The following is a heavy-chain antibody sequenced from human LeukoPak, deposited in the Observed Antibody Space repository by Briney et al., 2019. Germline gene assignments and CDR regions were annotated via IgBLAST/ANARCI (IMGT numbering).Heavy chain of an antibody. Sequence: GESLKISCKGSGYSFTSYWIGWVRQMPGKGLEWMGIIYPGDSDTRYSPSFQGQVTISADKSISTAYLQWSSLKASDTAMYYCARFPYDSSGYYYGPIDYWGQGTLVTVSS. CDR1: GYSFTSYW. CDR2: IYPGDSDT. J-gene: IGHJ4*02. V-gene: IGHV5-51*01. D-gene: IGHD3-22*01. CDR3: ARFPYDSSGYYYGPIDY.